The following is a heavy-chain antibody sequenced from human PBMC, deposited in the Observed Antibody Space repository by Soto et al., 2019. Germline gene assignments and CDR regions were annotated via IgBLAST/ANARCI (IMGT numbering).Heavy chain of an antibody. V-gene: IGHV1-69*01. D-gene: IGHD5-18*01. Sequence: QVQLVQSGAEVKKPGSSVKVSCKASGGTFSSYAISWVRQAPGQGLVWRGGIIPSFGTANYAQKFQGRVMITADEYTSTAYMELSSLRSEDTAVYYCARERYSYGNMDVWGQGTTVTVSS. CDR1: GGTFSSYA. CDR2: IIPSFGTA. J-gene: IGHJ6*02. CDR3: ARERYSYGNMDV.